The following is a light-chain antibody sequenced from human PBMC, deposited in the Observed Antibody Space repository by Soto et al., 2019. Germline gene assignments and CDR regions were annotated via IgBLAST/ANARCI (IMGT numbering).Light chain of an antibody. CDR3: SSYTSRSIG. J-gene: IGLJ2*01. V-gene: IGLV2-14*01. CDR1: SRDVGGYNY. CDR2: DVS. Sequence: QSALTQPASGSGSPGQSITISCTGTSRDVGGYNYVSWYQQHPGKAPKLMIYDVSNRPSGVSNRFSGSKSGNTASLTISGLQAEDEADYYGSSYTSRSIGFGGGTNLTVL.